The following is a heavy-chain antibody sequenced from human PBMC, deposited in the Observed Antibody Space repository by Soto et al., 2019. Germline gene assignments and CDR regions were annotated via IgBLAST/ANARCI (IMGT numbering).Heavy chain of an antibody. Sequence: QVQLVESGGGVAQPGRSLRLSCAASGFTFSSYAMHWVRQAPGKGLEWVAVISYDGSNKYYADSVKGRFTISRDNSKNTLYLQMNSLRAEDTAVYYCARGRGGAEGFGSWFDPWGQGTLVTVSS. CDR2: ISYDGSNK. D-gene: IGHD1-26*01. V-gene: IGHV3-30-3*01. J-gene: IGHJ5*02. CDR1: GFTFSSYA. CDR3: ARGRGGAEGFGSWFDP.